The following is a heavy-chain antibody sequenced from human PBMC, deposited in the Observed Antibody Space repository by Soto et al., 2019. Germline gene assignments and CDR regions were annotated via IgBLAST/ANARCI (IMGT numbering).Heavy chain of an antibody. CDR3: ARVGGQLVPGFDY. D-gene: IGHD6-6*01. V-gene: IGHV3-21*01. J-gene: IGHJ4*02. Sequence: EVQLVESGGGLVKPGGSLRLSCAASGFTFSSYSMNWVRQAPGKGLEWVSSISSSSSYIYYADSVKGRFTISRDNAKNSLYLQMNSLSAEVTAVYYCARVGGQLVPGFDYWGQGTLVTVSS. CDR1: GFTFSSYS. CDR2: ISSSSSYI.